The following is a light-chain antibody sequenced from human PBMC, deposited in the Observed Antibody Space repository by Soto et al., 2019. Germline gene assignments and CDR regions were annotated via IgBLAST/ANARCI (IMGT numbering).Light chain of an antibody. CDR3: QSYDSSLSGSV. J-gene: IGLJ3*02. CDR2: GNN. Sequence: QSVLTQPPSVSGAPGQRVTISCTGSSSNIGAGYDVHWYQLLPGTAPKLLIFGNNNRPSGVPDRFSGSKSGTSASLAITGLQAEDEADYYCQSYDSSLSGSVFGGGTKVTVL. V-gene: IGLV1-40*01. CDR1: SSNIGAGYD.